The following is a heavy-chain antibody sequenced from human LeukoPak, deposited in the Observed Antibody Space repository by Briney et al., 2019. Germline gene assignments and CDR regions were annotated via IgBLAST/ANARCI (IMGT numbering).Heavy chain of an antibody. Sequence: PGGSMRLSCAASGFTFSDYYMSWIRQAPGKGLEWVSYISSSGSTIYYADSVKGRFTISRDNAKNSLYLQMNSLRAEDTAVYYCARAGMYSSGWFRFDPWGQGTLVTVSS. D-gene: IGHD6-19*01. CDR1: GFTFSDYY. CDR2: ISSSGSTI. J-gene: IGHJ5*02. CDR3: ARAGMYSSGWFRFDP. V-gene: IGHV3-11*04.